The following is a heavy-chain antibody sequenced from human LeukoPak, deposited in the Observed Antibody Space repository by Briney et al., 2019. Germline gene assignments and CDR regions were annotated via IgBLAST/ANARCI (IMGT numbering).Heavy chain of an antibody. CDR2: ITSSSTYI. J-gene: IGHJ4*02. Sequence: GGSLRLSCAASGFTFSRYTVNWVRQAPGKGLEWVSSITSSSTYIYYADSVKGRFTISRDNAKNSLYLHMNSLRAEDMAVYYCTRGTGSYDYWGQGTRVTVSS. V-gene: IGHV3-21*01. CDR3: TRGTGSYDY. D-gene: IGHD1-26*01. CDR1: GFTFSRYT.